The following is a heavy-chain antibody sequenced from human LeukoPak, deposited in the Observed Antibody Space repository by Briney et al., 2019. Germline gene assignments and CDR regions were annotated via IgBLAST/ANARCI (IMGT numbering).Heavy chain of an antibody. CDR1: GYTLTELS. CDR3: VTFPRDGYNHPFDY. CDR2: FDTEDGET. Sequence: GASVKVSCKVSGYTLTELSMHWVRQAPGKGLEWMGGFDTEDGETIYAQKFQGRVTMTEDTSTDTAYMELSSLRSEDTAVYYCVTFPRDGYNHPFDYWGQGTLITVSS. D-gene: IGHD5-24*01. J-gene: IGHJ4*02. V-gene: IGHV1-24*01.